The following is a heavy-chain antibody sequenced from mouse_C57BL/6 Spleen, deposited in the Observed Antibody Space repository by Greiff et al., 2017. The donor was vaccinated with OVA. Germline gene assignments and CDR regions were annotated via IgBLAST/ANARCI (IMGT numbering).Heavy chain of an antibody. CDR3: ARDYGKEDAMDY. V-gene: IGHV1-80*01. CDR2: IYPGDGDT. CDR1: GYAFSSYW. J-gene: IGHJ4*01. Sequence: QVQLQQSGAELVKPGASVKISCKASGYAFSSYWLNWVKQRPGKGLEWIGQIYPGDGDTNSNGKFKGKATLTADKSSSTAYMQLSSLTSEDSAVYFCARDYGKEDAMDYWGQGTSVTVSS. D-gene: IGHD2-1*01.